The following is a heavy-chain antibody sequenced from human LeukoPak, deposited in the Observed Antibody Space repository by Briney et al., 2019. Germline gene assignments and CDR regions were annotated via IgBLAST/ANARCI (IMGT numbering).Heavy chain of an antibody. Sequence: PGGSLRLSCAVSGFTFGNYWMSWVRQTPGRGPEWVANIKRDGSERYYVDSVKGRFTISRDNAKSSLFLEMSSLRVEDTAVYYCARTTSFMFYYWGQGTLVTVSS. V-gene: IGHV3-7*03. CDR1: GFTFGNYW. CDR3: ARTTSFMFYY. D-gene: IGHD1-1*01. J-gene: IGHJ4*02. CDR2: IKRDGSER.